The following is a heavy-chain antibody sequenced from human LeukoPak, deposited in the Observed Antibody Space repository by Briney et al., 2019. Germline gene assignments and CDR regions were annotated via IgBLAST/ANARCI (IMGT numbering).Heavy chain of an antibody. D-gene: IGHD7-27*01. J-gene: IGHJ6*02. Sequence: SQTLSLTCAISGDSVSSNSAAWNWIRQSPSRGLEWLGRTYYRSKWYNDYAVSVKSRITINPDISKNQFSLQLNSVTPEDTAVYYCARDPQLTGVPYYYGMDVWGQGTTVTVSS. CDR3: ARDPQLTGVPYYYGMDV. CDR2: TYYRSKWYN. CDR1: GDSVSSNSAA. V-gene: IGHV6-1*01.